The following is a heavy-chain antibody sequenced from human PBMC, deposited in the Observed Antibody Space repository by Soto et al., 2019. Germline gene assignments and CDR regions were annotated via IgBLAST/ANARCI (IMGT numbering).Heavy chain of an antibody. V-gene: IGHV3-48*02. CDR3: ARSVEGHFDY. J-gene: IGHJ4*02. CDR2: ITSDTLTI. D-gene: IGHD1-1*01. CDR1: GFTFSIYS. Sequence: EVQLVESGGGLVQPGGSLRLSCAAPGFTFSIYSMNWVRQAPGKGLEWFSYITSDTLTIKYTDSVKGRFTISRDNAKKSLYLQMNSLRDEDTAVYFCARSVEGHFDYWGQGTVVTVSS.